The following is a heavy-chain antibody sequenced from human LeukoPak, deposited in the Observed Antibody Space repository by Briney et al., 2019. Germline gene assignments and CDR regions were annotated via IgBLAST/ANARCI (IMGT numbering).Heavy chain of an antibody. CDR1: GITLSNYG. V-gene: IGHV3-23*01. CDR3: AREFVPFGAARNPGY. D-gene: IGHD1-14*01. CDR2: ISGGAGGT. Sequence: GGSLRLSCAVSGITLSNYGMSWVRQAPGKGLEWVAGISGGAGGTNYADSVKGRFTISRDNPKNTLYLQMNSLGAEDTAVYYCAREFVPFGAARNPGYWGQGTLVTVSS. J-gene: IGHJ4*02.